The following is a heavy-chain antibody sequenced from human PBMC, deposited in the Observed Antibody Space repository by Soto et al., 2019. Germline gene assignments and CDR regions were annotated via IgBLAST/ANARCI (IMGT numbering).Heavy chain of an antibody. CDR3: ARLDYGNAAQRTQFDH. Sequence: QVQLVQSGPEVKKPGASVKVSCEASGYTFTAYGISWVRQAPGQGLEWMGWISTYNGNRNYARRLQGRVTMTTDTSTSTANMELRNLTSDDTAVYYCARLDYGNAAQRTQFDHWGQGTLVTVSS. V-gene: IGHV1-18*04. J-gene: IGHJ4*02. CDR1: GYTFTAYG. CDR2: ISTYNGNR. D-gene: IGHD3-16*01.